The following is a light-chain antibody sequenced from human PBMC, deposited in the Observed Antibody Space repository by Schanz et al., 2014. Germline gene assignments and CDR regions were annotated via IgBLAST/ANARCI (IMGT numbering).Light chain of an antibody. CDR1: EDINNS. Sequence: DIQMTQSPSSLSASVGDRVTITCQASEDINNSLNWYQQRPGKAPKLLIYDASNLETGVPSRFSGSGSGTEFTLTISSLQPDDFATYYCQQYNSYSPLTFGGGTKVEIK. J-gene: IGKJ4*01. CDR2: DAS. CDR3: QQYNSYSPLT. V-gene: IGKV1-33*01.